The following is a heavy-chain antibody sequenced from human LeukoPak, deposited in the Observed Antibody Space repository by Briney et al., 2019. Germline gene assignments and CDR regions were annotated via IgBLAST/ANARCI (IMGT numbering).Heavy chain of an antibody. J-gene: IGHJ3*02. CDR2: IYHSGST. Sequence: SGTLSLTCAVSGGSISSSNWWSWVRQPPGKGLEWNGEIYHSGSTNYNPSLKSRVTISVDKSKNQFSLKLSSVTAADTAVYYCARDNDSGWGAFDIWGQGTMVTVSS. CDR3: ARDNDSGWGAFDI. CDR1: GGSISSSNW. D-gene: IGHD7-27*01. V-gene: IGHV4-4*02.